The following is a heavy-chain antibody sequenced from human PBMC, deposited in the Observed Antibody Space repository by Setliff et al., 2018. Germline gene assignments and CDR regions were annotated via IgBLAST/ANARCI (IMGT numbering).Heavy chain of an antibody. V-gene: IGHV4-61*02. CDR3: ASTDWGWGYYFDY. D-gene: IGHD7-27*01. CDR1: GGSISSGPYY. CDR2: LYSSGST. J-gene: IGHJ4*02. Sequence: PSETLSLTCTVSGGSISSGPYYWNWSRQPAGKGLEWIGRLYSSGSTNYNPSLKSRVTISVDTSKNQFSLKLSSATAADTAVYYCASTDWGWGYYFDYWGQGTLVTVSS.